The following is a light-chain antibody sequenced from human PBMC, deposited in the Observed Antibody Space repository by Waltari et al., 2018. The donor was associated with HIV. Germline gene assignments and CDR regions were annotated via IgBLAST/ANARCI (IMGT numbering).Light chain of an antibody. V-gene: IGKV1-9*01. Sequence: DIQLTQSPSFLSASVGDRVTITCRASQGISSYLAWNQQKPGKAPKLLIYAASTLQSGVPSRFSGSGSGTEFTLTISSLQPEDFATYYCPQLNSYHPFGQGTKLEIK. CDR2: AAS. CDR3: PQLNSYHP. J-gene: IGKJ2*01. CDR1: QGISSY.